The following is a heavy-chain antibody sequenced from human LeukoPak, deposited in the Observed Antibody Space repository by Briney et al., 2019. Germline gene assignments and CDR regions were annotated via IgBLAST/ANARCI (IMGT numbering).Heavy chain of an antibody. Sequence: ASVKVSCKASGSTFTGYYMHWVRQAPGQGLEWMGWINPNSGGTNYAQKFQGRVTMTRDTSISTAYMELSRLRSDDTAVYYCARVLSNWNYHDYWGQGTLVTVSS. CDR3: ARVLSNWNYHDY. J-gene: IGHJ4*02. CDR1: GSTFTGYY. CDR2: INPNSGGT. V-gene: IGHV1-2*02. D-gene: IGHD1-1*01.